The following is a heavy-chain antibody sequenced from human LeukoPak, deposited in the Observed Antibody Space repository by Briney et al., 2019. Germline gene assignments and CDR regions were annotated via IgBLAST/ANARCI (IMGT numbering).Heavy chain of an antibody. CDR1: GYSISSAYY. D-gene: IGHD5-18*01. CDR2: MHYSGST. CDR3: ARGSYSYGNAFDY. J-gene: IGHJ4*02. V-gene: IGHV4-38-2*02. Sequence: PSETLSLTCTVSGYSISSAYYWGWIRQPPGKGLEWIGSMHYSGSTYYNPSLKSRVTMSVDTSKNQFSLNLNSVTAADTAVYFCARGSYSYGNAFDYWGQGTLVTVSS.